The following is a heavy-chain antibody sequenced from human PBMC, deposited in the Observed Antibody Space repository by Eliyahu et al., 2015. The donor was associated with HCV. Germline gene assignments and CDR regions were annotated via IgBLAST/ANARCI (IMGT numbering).Heavy chain of an antibody. CDR2: ISSSSSYI. D-gene: IGHD3-16*01. Sequence: AASGFTFSSYSMNWVRQAPGKGLEWVSSISSSSSYIYLPDSVWRGFTISRDNAKNSLYLQMNSLRAEDTAVYYCARSQGANWFDPWGQGTLVTVSS. CDR1: GFTFSSYS. CDR3: ARSQGANWFDP. V-gene: IGHV3-21*01. J-gene: IGHJ5*02.